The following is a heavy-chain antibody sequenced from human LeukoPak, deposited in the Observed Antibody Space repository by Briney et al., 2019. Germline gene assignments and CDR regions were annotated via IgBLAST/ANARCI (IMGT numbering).Heavy chain of an antibody. J-gene: IGHJ4*02. V-gene: IGHV4-59*11. Sequence: SETLSLTCTFSGASLNSPYWSWIRPPPGKRPEWIGYVSNRGSTNYNPSRKSRVTISVDTSKNQFSLRLSSVTAADTAVYYCARDPIVAAPFFDYWGQGTLVTVSS. CDR1: GASLNSPY. D-gene: IGHD6-13*01. CDR2: VSNRGST. CDR3: ARDPIVAAPFFDY.